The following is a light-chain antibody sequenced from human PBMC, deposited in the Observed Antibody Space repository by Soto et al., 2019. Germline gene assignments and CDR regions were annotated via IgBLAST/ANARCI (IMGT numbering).Light chain of an antibody. J-gene: IGLJ1*01. Sequence: QSVLTQPRSVSGSPGQSVTISCTGTSSGVGDDRYVAWYQQHPGKAPKLMIYDVSQRPSGVPGRFSASKPGNTASLTISGLQAEDEADYYCCSYVGNYIYVFGTGTKGTVL. CDR1: SSGVGDDRY. CDR2: DVS. CDR3: CSYVGNYIYV. V-gene: IGLV2-11*01.